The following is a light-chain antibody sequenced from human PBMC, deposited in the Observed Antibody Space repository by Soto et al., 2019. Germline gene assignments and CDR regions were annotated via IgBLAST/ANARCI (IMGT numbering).Light chain of an antibody. J-gene: IGKJ1*01. CDR1: QSVGTH. Sequence: EIVMTQSPATLSASPGERATLSCRASQSVGTHLAWYQQKPGQAPRLLLYGASTRATGIPARFSGSGSGTEFTLTISSLQSEDFAVYCCQQYNNWPRTFGQGTKVEIK. CDR2: GAS. V-gene: IGKV3-15*01. CDR3: QQYNNWPRT.